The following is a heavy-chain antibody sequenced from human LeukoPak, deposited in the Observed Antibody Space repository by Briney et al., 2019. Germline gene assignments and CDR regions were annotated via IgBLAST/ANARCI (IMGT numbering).Heavy chain of an antibody. CDR1: GYTFTGYY. CDR3: ARDSYCSSTSCYRESYYGMDV. Sequence: ASVKVSCKASGYTFTGYYMHWVRQAPGQGLEWMGWIDPNSGGTNYAQKFQGRVTMTRDTCISTAYMELSRLRSDDTAVYYCARDSYCSSTSCYRESYYGMDVWGQGTTVTVSS. CDR2: IDPNSGGT. V-gene: IGHV1-2*02. J-gene: IGHJ6*02. D-gene: IGHD2-2*01.